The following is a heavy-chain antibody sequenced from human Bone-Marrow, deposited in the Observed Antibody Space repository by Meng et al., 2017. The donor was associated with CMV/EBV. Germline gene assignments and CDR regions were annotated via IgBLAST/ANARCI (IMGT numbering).Heavy chain of an antibody. CDR1: GGTFSSYA. CDR3: ASGGVSHRPSIAARRGFGDWFDP. J-gene: IGHJ5*02. D-gene: IGHD6-6*01. CDR2: IIPIFGTA. Sequence: SVKVSCKASGGTFSSYAISWVRQAPGQGLEWMGGIIPIFGTANYAQKFQGRVTITTDESTSTAYMELSSLRSEDTAVYYCASGGVSHRPSIAARRGFGDWFDPWGQGTLATVSS. V-gene: IGHV1-69*05.